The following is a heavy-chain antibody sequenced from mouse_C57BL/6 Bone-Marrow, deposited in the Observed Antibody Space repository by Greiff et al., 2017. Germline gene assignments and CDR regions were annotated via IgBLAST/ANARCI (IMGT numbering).Heavy chain of an antibody. V-gene: IGHV2-2*01. Sequence: QVHVKQSGPGLVQPSQRLSITCTVSGFSLTSYGVHWVRQSPGKGLEWLGVIWSGGSTDYNAAFISRLSISKDNSKSQVFFKMNSLQADDTAIYYCARNRDGYQAWFAYWGQGTLVTVSA. D-gene: IGHD2-3*01. CDR3: ARNRDGYQAWFAY. CDR1: GFSLTSYG. CDR2: IWSGGST. J-gene: IGHJ3*01.